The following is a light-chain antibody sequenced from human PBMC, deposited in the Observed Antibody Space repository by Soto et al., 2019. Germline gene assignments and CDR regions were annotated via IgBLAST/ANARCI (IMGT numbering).Light chain of an antibody. Sequence: QSALTQPASVSGSPGQSITISCTGTSIDVGGYNYVSWYQHHPGKAPKLMIFDVSNRPSGVSNRFSGSKSGNTASLTISGLQPEVEADYYCSSYTTSNTRQIVFGTRTKLTVL. CDR2: DVS. J-gene: IGLJ1*01. CDR1: SIDVGGYNY. V-gene: IGLV2-14*03. CDR3: SSYTTSNTRQIV.